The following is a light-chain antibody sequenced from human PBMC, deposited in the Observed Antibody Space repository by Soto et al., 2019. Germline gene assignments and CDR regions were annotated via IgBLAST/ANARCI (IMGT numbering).Light chain of an antibody. CDR3: SSFTSSNTYV. J-gene: IGLJ1*01. CDR2: DVT. CDR1: SSDVGTYNR. Sequence: QSVLTQPPSVSGSPAQSVAISCTGTSSDVGTYNRVSWYQQPPGTAPKLMIYDVTNRPSGVPDRFSGSKSGNTASLTISGLQAEDEADYYCSSFTSSNTYVFGAGTKVTVL. V-gene: IGLV2-18*02.